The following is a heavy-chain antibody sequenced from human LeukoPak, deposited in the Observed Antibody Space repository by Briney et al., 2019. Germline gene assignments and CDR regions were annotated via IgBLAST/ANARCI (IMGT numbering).Heavy chain of an antibody. CDR3: ASVNSAYYSY. D-gene: IGHD3-22*01. CDR2: IYHSGDT. CDR1: GYSISSGFY. J-gene: IGHJ4*02. Sequence: TSETLSLTCAVSGYSISSGFYWGWIRQPPGKGLEWIGSIYHSGDTYFNPSLKTRVTISVDTSKNQFSLKLSSVTAADTAVYYCASVNSAYYSYWGQGTLVTASS. V-gene: IGHV4-38-2*01.